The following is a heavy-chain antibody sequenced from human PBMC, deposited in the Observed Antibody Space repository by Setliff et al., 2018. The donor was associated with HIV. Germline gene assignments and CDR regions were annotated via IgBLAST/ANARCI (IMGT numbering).Heavy chain of an antibody. J-gene: IGHJ4*02. CDR3: ARSDSANWYVDY. V-gene: IGHV5-51*01. CDR1: GYSFPCYW. D-gene: IGHD1-1*01. CDR2: IYPGDSDT. Sequence: PGESLKISCKGSGYSFPCYWIGWVRQMPGKGLEWMGIIYPGDSDTRYSPSFQGQVTISADKSINTAFLQWSSLKASDTAMFYCARSDSANWYVDYWGQGTLVTVSS.